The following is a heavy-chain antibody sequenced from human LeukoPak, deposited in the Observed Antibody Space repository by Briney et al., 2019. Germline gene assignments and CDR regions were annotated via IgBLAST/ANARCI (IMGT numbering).Heavy chain of an antibody. CDR1: GFTFSSYW. Sequence: GGALTLSCAASGFTFSSYWMSWVRQAGGRGVEWGANIKQDGSEKYYVDSVKGRFTISRDNAKNSLYLQMNSLRAEDTAVYYCARHAGYWSGGSCYDDAFDIWGQGTMVTVSS. CDR3: ARHAGYWSGGSCYDDAFDI. V-gene: IGHV3-7*03. D-gene: IGHD2-15*01. CDR2: IKQDGSEK. J-gene: IGHJ3*02.